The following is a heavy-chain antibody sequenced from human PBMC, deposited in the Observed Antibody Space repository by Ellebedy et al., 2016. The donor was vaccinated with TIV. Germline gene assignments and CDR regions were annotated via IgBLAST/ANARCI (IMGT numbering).Heavy chain of an antibody. V-gene: IGHV4-30-4*01. J-gene: IGHJ5*02. Sequence: SETLSLXXTVSGGSISSGDYYWSWIRQPPGKGLEWIGYIYYSGSTYYNPSLKSRVTISVDTSKNQFSLKLSSVTAADTAVYYCARGAAISRSINWFDPWGQGTLVTVSS. D-gene: IGHD2-2*02. CDR3: ARGAAISRSINWFDP. CDR2: IYYSGST. CDR1: GGSISSGDYY.